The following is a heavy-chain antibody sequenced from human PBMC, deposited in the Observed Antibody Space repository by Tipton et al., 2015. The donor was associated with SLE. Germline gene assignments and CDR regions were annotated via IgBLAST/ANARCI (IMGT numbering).Heavy chain of an antibody. CDR1: GYTFTSYY. V-gene: IGHV1-46*01. D-gene: IGHD3-3*01. CDR2: INPSGGST. Sequence: QSGAEVKKPGASVKVSCKASGYTFTSYYMHWVRQAPGQGLEWMGIINPSGGSTSYAQKFQGRVTMTRDTSTSTVYMELSSLRSEDTAVYYCARDQGFWSGYYNFDYWGQGTLVTVSS. J-gene: IGHJ4*02. CDR3: ARDQGFWSGYYNFDY.